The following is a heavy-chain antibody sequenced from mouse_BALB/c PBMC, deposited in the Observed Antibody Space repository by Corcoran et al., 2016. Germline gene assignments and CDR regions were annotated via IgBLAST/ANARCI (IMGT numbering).Heavy chain of an antibody. CDR2: INPYNGGT. V-gene: IGHV1-18*01. CDR3: ERGSYFDV. Sequence: EIQLQQYGPELVKHGASLKISCKASGYSFTGYTMNWVKQSHGKNLELIGLINPYNGGTSYNQKFKGKATLTVDKSSSTAYMELLSLTSEDSAVYYCERGSYFDVWGAGTTVTVSS. J-gene: IGHJ1*01. CDR1: GYSFTGYT.